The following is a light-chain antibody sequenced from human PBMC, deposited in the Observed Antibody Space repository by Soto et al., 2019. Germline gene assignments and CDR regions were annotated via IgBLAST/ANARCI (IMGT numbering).Light chain of an antibody. Sequence: DIQLTQSPSFLSASVGDRVTITCRASQGLTSYLAWYQQKPGKAPELLIYAASTLQSGVPSRFSGSGSGTEFTLTISSLKPEDFASYYCQQLNSYPITFGQGTRLEIK. V-gene: IGKV1-9*01. CDR3: QQLNSYPIT. CDR2: AAS. J-gene: IGKJ5*01. CDR1: QGLTSY.